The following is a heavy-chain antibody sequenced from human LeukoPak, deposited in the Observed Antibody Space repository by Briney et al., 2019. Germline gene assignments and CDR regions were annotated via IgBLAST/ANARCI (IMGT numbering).Heavy chain of an antibody. CDR3: AGHTYSGSYFDY. D-gene: IGHD1-26*01. J-gene: IGHJ4*02. CDR2: TYYRSKWYN. CDR1: GDSVSSKSVA. V-gene: IGHV6-1*01. Sequence: SQTLSLTCAISGDSVSSKSVAWNWIRQSPSRGLEWLGTTYYRSKWYNDYAVSVKSRITINPDTSKNQFSLNLSSVTAADTAVYYCAGHTYSGSYFDYWGQGTLVTVSS.